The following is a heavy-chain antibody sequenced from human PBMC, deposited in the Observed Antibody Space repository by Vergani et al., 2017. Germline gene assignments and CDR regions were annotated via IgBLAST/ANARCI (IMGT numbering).Heavy chain of an antibody. D-gene: IGHD6-19*01. Sequence: QVQLVESGGGVVQPGRSLRLSCAASGFTFSSYGMHWVRQAPGKGLEWVAVIWYDGSNKYYADSVKGRFTISRDNSKNTRYLQMNSLRAEDTAVYYCARDRLVAGFDYWGQGTLVTVSS. CDR3: ARDRLVAGFDY. V-gene: IGHV3-33*01. J-gene: IGHJ4*02. CDR1: GFTFSSYG. CDR2: IWYDGSNK.